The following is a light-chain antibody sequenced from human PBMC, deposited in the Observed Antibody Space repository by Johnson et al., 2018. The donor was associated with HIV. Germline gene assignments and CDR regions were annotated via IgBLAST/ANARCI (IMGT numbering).Light chain of an antibody. CDR1: NSNIGNNY. CDR3: GTWDNSLGVFYV. CDR2: ESD. Sequence: QSVLTQPPSVSAAPGQKVTISCSGSNSNIGNNYVSWYQQLPGTAPKLLIYESDQRPSGIPDRFSGSKSGTSATLDITGLQTGDEADYYCGTWDNSLGVFYVFGTGTKVTVL. J-gene: IGLJ1*01. V-gene: IGLV1-51*02.